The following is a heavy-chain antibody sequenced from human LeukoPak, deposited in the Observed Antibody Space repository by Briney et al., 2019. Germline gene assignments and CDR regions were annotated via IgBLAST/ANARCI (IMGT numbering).Heavy chain of an antibody. V-gene: IGHV3-48*02. CDR3: PRAAPYYYDSSGYSAFDS. CDR2: ISSTSSTI. J-gene: IGHJ3*02. Sequence: PGGSLRLSCAASGFTFSSYNMHWVRQAPGKGLEWVSYISSTSSTIYYADSVKGRFTISRDNAKNSLYLQMNSLRDDDTAVYYCPRAAPYYYDSSGYSAFDSWGQGTMVTVSA. CDR1: GFTFSSYN. D-gene: IGHD3-22*01.